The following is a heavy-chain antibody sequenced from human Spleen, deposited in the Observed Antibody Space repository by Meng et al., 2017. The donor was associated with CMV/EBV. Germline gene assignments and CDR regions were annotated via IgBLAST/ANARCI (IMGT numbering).Heavy chain of an antibody. CDR3: TTASVFWRSGYSVSDY. CDR1: GFTFSSYT. J-gene: IGHJ4*02. Sequence: GGSLRLSCAASGFTFSSYTMNWVRQAPGKGLEWVSSISSSSSYIYYADSVKGRFTISRDNAKNSLYLQMNSLRAEDTAVYYCTTASVFWRSGYSVSDYWGQGTLVTVSS. D-gene: IGHD3-3*01. CDR2: ISSSSSYI. V-gene: IGHV3-21*01.